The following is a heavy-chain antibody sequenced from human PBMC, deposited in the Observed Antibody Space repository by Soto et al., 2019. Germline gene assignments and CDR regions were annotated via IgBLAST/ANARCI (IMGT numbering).Heavy chain of an antibody. V-gene: IGHV4-61*01. J-gene: IGHJ6*02. Sequence: AATRSITWTVSGGSVSSCSYYWSWIRQPPGKGLEWIGYIYYSGSTNYNPSLKSRVTISVDTSKNQFSLKLSSVTAADTAVYYCARDRKDIVVVPAAKVGMDVWGQGTTVTVSS. CDR1: GGSVSSCSYY. D-gene: IGHD2-2*01. CDR3: ARDRKDIVVVPAAKVGMDV. CDR2: IYYSGST.